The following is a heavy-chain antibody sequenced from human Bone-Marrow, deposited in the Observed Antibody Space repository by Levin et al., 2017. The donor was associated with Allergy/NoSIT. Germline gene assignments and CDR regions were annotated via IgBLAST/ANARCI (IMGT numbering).Heavy chain of an antibody. CDR2: IRSKAYGGTT. CDR1: GFTFGDYA. V-gene: IGHV3-49*04. J-gene: IGHJ3*02. CDR3: TRGLRGLAYCGGDCYPDAFDI. D-gene: IGHD2-21*02. Sequence: GESLKISCTASGFTFGDYAMSWVRQAPGKGLEWVGFIRSKAYGGTTEYAASVKGRFTISRDDSKSIAYLQMNSLKTEDTAVYYCTRGLRGLAYCGGDCYPDAFDIWGQGTMVTVSS.